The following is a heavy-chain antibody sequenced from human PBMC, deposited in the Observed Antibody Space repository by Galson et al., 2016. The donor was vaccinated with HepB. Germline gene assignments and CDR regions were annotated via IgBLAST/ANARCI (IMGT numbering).Heavy chain of an antibody. CDR3: GKHGGFDY. CDR1: GFSFSNSG. V-gene: IGHV3-23*01. J-gene: IGHJ4*02. CDR2: ITRGGDDS. D-gene: IGHD3-16*01. Sequence: SLRLSCAASGFSFSNSGMSWVRQAPGRGLEWVAGITRGGDDSHYADFVKGRFTISRDNSKNTLYLYMNNVTAGDTAIYYCGKHGGFDYWGQGALVTVSS.